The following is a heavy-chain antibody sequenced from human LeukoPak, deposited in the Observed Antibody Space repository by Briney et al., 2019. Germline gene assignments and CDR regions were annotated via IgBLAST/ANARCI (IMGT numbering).Heavy chain of an antibody. CDR3: ARDSGRINY. V-gene: IGHV3-7*01. CDR1: GFTFSNYW. CDR2: IKQDGSEK. J-gene: IGHJ4*02. Sequence: GGSLRLSCAASGFTFSNYWMSWVRQAPGKGLEWVANIKQDGSEKYYVDSVKGRFTISRDNAKNSLYLQMNSLRAEDTAAYYCARDSGRINYWGQGTLVTVSS. D-gene: IGHD2-15*01.